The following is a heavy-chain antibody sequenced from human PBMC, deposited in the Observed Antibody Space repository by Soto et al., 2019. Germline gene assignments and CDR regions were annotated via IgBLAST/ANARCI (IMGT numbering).Heavy chain of an antibody. CDR3: TRDLNGGNPFDY. J-gene: IGHJ4*02. D-gene: IGHD2-8*01. CDR1: GYTLTNYA. Sequence: DREASVKVSCKPSGYTLTNYAIHWVRQAAGQGLEWLAWIDPGSGKATYSQKVQGRLILSRDNSASTFYMDLTSLTSEDTAVYFCTRDLNGGNPFDYWGQGALVTVSS. V-gene: IGHV1-3*01. CDR2: IDPGSGKA.